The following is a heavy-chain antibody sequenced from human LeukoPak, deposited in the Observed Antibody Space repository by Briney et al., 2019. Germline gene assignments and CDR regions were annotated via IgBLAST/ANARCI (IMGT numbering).Heavy chain of an antibody. J-gene: IGHJ4*02. V-gene: IGHV4-59*01. D-gene: IGHD4-17*01. Sequence: PSETLSLTCTVSGGSICSYYWSWIRQPPGKGLEWIGYIYYSGSTNYNPSLKSRVTISVDTSKNQFSLKLSSVTAADTAVYYCARLVSTTAYYFDYWGQGTLVTVSS. CDR3: ARLVSTTAYYFDY. CDR2: IYYSGST. CDR1: GGSICSYY.